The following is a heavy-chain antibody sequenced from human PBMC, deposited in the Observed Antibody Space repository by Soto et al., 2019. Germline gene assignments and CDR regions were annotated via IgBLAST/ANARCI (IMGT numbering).Heavy chain of an antibody. D-gene: IGHD3-10*01. CDR3: VKNSGWFNT. CDR1: GFPFCTTD. CDR2: IDGSGGIK. Sequence: PGGSLRLSCAASGFPFCTTDMSWVRQAPGEGLEWVSTIDGSGGIKFYADSVKGRFTISRDNSRNTVYLQMNSQKGDDTALYYFVKNSGWFNTWGQGALVTVSS. J-gene: IGHJ5*02. V-gene: IGHV3-23*01.